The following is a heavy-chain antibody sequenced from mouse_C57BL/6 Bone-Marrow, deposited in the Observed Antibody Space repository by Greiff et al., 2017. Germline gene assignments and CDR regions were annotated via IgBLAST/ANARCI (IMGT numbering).Heavy chain of an antibody. D-gene: IGHD2-3*01. CDR3: AIDGYYPYYFDY. Sequence: VQLQQSGAELARPGASVKLSCKASGYTFTSYGISWVKQRTGQGLEWIGEIYPRSGNTYYNEKFKGKATLTADKSSSTAYMELRSLTSEDSAVYSCAIDGYYPYYFDYWGQGTTLTVAS. CDR1: GYTFTSYG. V-gene: IGHV1-81*01. J-gene: IGHJ2*01. CDR2: IYPRSGNT.